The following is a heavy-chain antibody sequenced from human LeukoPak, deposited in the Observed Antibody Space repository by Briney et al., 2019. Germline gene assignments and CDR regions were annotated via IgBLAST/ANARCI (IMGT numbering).Heavy chain of an antibody. J-gene: IGHJ4*02. V-gene: IGHV4-59*01. Sequence: MPSETLSLTCTVSGGSISSYYWSWIRQTPGKGLEWIGYKYYDGNSGNTNYNPSLESRVTISVDTSKNHVSLNLTSVTAADTAVYYCVRPESAGTKYRFDYWGQGALVTVSS. D-gene: IGHD1-1*01. CDR1: GGSISSYY. CDR3: VRPESAGTKYRFDY. CDR2: KYYDGNSGNT.